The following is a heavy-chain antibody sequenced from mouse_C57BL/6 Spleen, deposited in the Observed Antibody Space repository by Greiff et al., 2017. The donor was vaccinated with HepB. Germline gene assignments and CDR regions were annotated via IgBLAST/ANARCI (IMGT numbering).Heavy chain of an antibody. J-gene: IGHJ2*01. V-gene: IGHV3-6*01. Sequence: EVKLLESGPGLVKPSQSLSLTCSVTGYSITSGYYWNWIRQFPGTKLEWMGYISYDGSNNYNPSLKNRISITRDTSKNQFFLKLNSVTTADTATYYCARVFYSNYVDYWGQGTTLTVSS. CDR2: ISYDGSN. CDR3: ARVFYSNYVDY. D-gene: IGHD2-5*01. CDR1: GYSITSGYY.